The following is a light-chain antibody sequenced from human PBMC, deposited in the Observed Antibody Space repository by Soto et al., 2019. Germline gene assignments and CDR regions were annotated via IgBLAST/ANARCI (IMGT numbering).Light chain of an antibody. V-gene: IGLV1-40*01. CDR2: GNS. CDR3: QSYDSSLSAYVV. CDR1: SSNIGAGYD. Sequence: QPVLTQPPSVSGAPGQRVTISCTGSSSNIGAGYDVHWYQQSPGTAPKLLIYGNSNRPSGVPDRFSGSKSGTSASLAITGLQAEDEADYYCQSYDSSLSAYVVFGGGTQLTVL. J-gene: IGLJ2*01.